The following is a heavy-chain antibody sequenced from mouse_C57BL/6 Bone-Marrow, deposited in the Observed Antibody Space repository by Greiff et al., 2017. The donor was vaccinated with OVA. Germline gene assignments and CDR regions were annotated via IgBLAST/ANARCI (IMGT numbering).Heavy chain of an antibody. V-gene: IGHV5-17*01. CDR2: ISSGSSTI. CDR1: GFTFSDYG. Sequence: EVKLVESGGGLVKPGGSLKLSCAASGFTFSDYGMHWVRQAPEKGLEWVAYISSGSSTIYYADTVKGRFTISRDNAKNTLFLQMTSLRSEDTAMYYCAREKRFAYWGQGTLVTVSA. CDR3: AREKRFAY. J-gene: IGHJ3*01.